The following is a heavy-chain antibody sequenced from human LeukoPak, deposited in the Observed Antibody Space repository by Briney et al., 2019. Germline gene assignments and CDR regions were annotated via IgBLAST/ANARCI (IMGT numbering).Heavy chain of an antibody. J-gene: IGHJ4*02. V-gene: IGHV1-46*01. CDR2: IIPGDGYT. D-gene: IGHD2-15*01. Sequence: ASVKVSCKASGYTFTSYYIHWVRQAPGQGLEWMGIIIPGDGYTTYAQKFQGRVTMTGDMSTNTVYMEPSRLRSDDTAVYYCAREDLGDIVVVVAPIAHFDYWGQGTLVTVSS. CDR3: AREDLGDIVVVVAPIAHFDY. CDR1: GYTFTSYY.